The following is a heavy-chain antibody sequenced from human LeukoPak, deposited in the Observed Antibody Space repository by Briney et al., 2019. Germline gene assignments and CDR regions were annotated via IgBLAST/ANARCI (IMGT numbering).Heavy chain of an antibody. D-gene: IGHD4/OR15-4a*01. CDR1: GFIFSSYG. J-gene: IGHJ3*02. V-gene: IGHV3-33*01. CDR2: IWYDGSNK. Sequence: GRSLRLSCAASGFIFSSYGMHWVRQAPGKGLEWVAVIWYDGSNKYYADSVKGRFTISRDNSKSTLYLQMHSLRAEDTAVYYCATDYNDAFDIWGQGTMVTVSS. CDR3: ATDYNDAFDI.